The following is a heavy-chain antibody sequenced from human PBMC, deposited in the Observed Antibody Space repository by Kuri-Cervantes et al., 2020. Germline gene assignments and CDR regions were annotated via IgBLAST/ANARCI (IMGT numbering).Heavy chain of an antibody. CDR1: GYTFTSYD. V-gene: IGHV1-8*01. J-gene: IGHJ6*02. Sequence: ASVKVSCKASGYTFTSYDINWVRQATGQGLEWMGWMNPNSGNTGYAQKFQGRVTMTRNTSISTAYMELSSLRSEDTAVYYCARVGGYCSSTSCYTSWGYYYYGMDVWGQGATVTVSS. CDR3: ARVGGYCSSTSCYTSWGYYYYGMDV. D-gene: IGHD2-2*02. CDR2: MNPNSGNT.